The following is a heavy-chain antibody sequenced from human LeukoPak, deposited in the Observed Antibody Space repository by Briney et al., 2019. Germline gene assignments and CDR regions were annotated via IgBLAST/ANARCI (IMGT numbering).Heavy chain of an antibody. CDR3: AREKKAAAAPMDV. D-gene: IGHD6-13*01. CDR1: GFTFSSYS. V-gene: IGHV3-21*01. Sequence: GGSLRLSCAASGFTFSSYSMNWVRQAPGKGLEWVSSISSSSYIYYADSVKGRFTISRDNAKNSLYLQMNSLRAEDTAVYYCAREKKAAAAPMDVWGKGTTVTVSS. CDR2: ISSSSYI. J-gene: IGHJ6*03.